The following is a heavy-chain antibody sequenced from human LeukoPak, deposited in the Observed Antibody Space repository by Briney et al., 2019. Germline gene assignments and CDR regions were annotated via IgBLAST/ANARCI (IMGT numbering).Heavy chain of an antibody. Sequence: PGGSLRLSCAASGFTFSSYSMNWVRQAPGKGLEWVSSISSSSSYIYYADSVKGRFTISRDNSKNTLYLQMKSLRAEDTAVYYCANHYFSGYIHWGQGTLVTVSS. CDR1: GFTFSSYS. V-gene: IGHV3-21*04. CDR2: ISSSSSYI. CDR3: ANHYFSGYIH. D-gene: IGHD3-22*01. J-gene: IGHJ4*02.